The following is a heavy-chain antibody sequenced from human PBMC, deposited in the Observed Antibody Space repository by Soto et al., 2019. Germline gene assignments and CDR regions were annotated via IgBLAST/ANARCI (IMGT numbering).Heavy chain of an antibody. CDR3: ASPDYDAGAPLYYYGLDV. Sequence: QVLVVQSGAEVKKPGASVKISCKVSGHFLTTYYIHWARQAPGQGLEWMGLINPGGVTTSYSQKFQGRLTMTRNTSTRTVYMELTSLRSDDTAVYYCASPDYDAGAPLYYYGLDVWGQGTTVIVSS. J-gene: IGHJ6*02. V-gene: IGHV1-46*01. CDR1: GHFLTTYY. D-gene: IGHD3-10*01. CDR2: INPGGVTT.